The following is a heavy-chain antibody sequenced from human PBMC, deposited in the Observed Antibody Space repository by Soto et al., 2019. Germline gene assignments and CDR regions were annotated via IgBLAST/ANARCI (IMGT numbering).Heavy chain of an antibody. CDR1: GGSISSGDYY. CDR2: IYYSGTT. J-gene: IGHJ6*02. CDR3: ARDPNEYDSSGYSARVGMDV. D-gene: IGHD3-22*01. V-gene: IGHV4-30-4*01. Sequence: PSETLSLTCTVSGGSISSGDYYWSWIRQPPGKGLEWIGYIYYSGTTYYKSSLKSRVSISVDTSKNQFSLKLSSVTAADTAVYYCARDPNEYDSSGYSARVGMDVWGQGTTVTVSS.